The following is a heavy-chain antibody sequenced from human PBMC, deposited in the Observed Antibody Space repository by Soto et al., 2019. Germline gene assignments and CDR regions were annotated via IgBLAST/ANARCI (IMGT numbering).Heavy chain of an antibody. Sequence: ASVKVSCKASGYTFTNYGINWVRQAPGQGLEWMGWISAYNGNTKYTQKLQGRVTVTTDTSTSTAYMELRSLISDDTAVYYCARDISRRQTYYGMDVWGQGTTVTVSS. J-gene: IGHJ6*02. CDR2: ISAYNGNT. D-gene: IGHD2-21*01. CDR1: GYTFTNYG. V-gene: IGHV1-18*04. CDR3: ARDISRRQTYYGMDV.